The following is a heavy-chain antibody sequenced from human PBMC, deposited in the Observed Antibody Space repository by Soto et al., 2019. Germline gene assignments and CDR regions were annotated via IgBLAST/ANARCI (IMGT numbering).Heavy chain of an antibody. CDR1: GYTFTSYA. CDR3: ARSFVVVTDFDY. J-gene: IGHJ4*02. Sequence: GASVKVSCKASGYTFTSYAMHWVRQAPGQRLEWMGWINAGNGNTKYSQKFQGRVTITRDTSANTAYMELSSLRSEDTAVYYCARSFVVVTDFDYWGQGTLVTVS. V-gene: IGHV1-3*01. D-gene: IGHD2-21*02. CDR2: INAGNGNT.